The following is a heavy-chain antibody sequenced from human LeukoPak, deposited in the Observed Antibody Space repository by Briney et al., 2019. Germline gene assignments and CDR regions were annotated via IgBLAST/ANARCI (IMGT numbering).Heavy chain of an antibody. V-gene: IGHV3-30-3*01. Sequence: GGSLRLSCAASGFTFSSYAMHWVRQAPGKGLEWVAVISYDGSNKYYADSVKGRFTISRDNSKNTLYLQMNSLRAEDTAVYYCARDSVHGYYDSSGYSTLFDYWGQGTLVTVSS. CDR3: ARDSVHGYYDSSGYSTLFDY. CDR1: GFTFSSYA. D-gene: IGHD3-22*01. CDR2: ISYDGSNK. J-gene: IGHJ4*02.